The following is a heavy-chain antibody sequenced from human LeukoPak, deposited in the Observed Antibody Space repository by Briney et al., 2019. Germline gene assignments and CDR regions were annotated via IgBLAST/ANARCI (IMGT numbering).Heavy chain of an antibody. D-gene: IGHD3-22*01. Sequence: SVKVSCKASGGTFSSYAISWVRQAPGQGLEWMGRIIPILGIANYAQKFQGRVTITADKSTSTAYMGLSSLRSEDTAVYYCARDSFTYYYDSSGYYYDPEYFQHWGQGTLVTVSS. CDR3: ARDSFTYYYDSSGYYYDPEYFQH. J-gene: IGHJ1*01. V-gene: IGHV1-69*04. CDR2: IIPILGIA. CDR1: GGTFSSYA.